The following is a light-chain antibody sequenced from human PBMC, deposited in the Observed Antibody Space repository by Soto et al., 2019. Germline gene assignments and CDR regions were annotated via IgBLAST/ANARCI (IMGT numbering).Light chain of an antibody. CDR3: QQYNSYPWT. V-gene: IGKV1-5*03. CDR1: QSISGW. CDR2: KAS. J-gene: IGKJ1*01. Sequence: DIQMTQSPSTLSASVGDIVTVTCRASQSISGWLAWYQQKPGKAPKLLIYKASSLESGVPSRFSGSGAGTEFTLTNSSLQPDDFATYYCQQYNSYPWTFGQGTKVEIK.